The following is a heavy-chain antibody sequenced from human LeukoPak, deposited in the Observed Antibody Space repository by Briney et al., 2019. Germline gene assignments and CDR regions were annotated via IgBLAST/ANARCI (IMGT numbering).Heavy chain of an antibody. J-gene: IGHJ3*02. Sequence: SVKVSCKASGGTFSSYAISWVRQAPGQGLEWMGGIIPIFGTANYAQKFQGRVTITADESTSTAYMELSSLRSEDTAVYYCASPCTMVRGYDAFDIWGQGTMVTVSS. CDR2: IIPIFGTA. CDR1: GGTFSSYA. CDR3: ASPCTMVRGYDAFDI. V-gene: IGHV1-69*01. D-gene: IGHD3-10*01.